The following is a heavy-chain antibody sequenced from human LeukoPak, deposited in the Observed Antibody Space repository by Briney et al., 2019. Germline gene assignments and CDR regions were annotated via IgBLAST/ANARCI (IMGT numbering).Heavy chain of an antibody. CDR1: GGTFSSYA. V-gene: IGHV1-69*01. J-gene: IGHJ6*03. Sequence: SVKVSCKASGGTFSSYAISWVRQAPGQGLEWMGGIIPIFGTANYAQKFQGRVTITADESTSTAYMELSSLRSEDTAVYYCARKQGNDFWSLYYMDVWGKGTTVTVSS. CDR2: IIPIFGTA. D-gene: IGHD3-3*01. CDR3: ARKQGNDFWSLYYMDV.